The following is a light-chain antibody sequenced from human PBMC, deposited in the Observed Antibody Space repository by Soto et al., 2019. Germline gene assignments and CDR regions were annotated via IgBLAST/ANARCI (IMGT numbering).Light chain of an antibody. CDR1: QSVSTNY. CDR2: GAS. Sequence: EIVLTQSPRTLSLSPGEGATLSCRASQSVSTNYLAWYQQKPGQAPRLLIYGASSRATGIPDRFSGSGSGTDFTLTISRLEPEDFAVYYCQQYGTSPRTFGQGTKLEIK. V-gene: IGKV3-20*01. CDR3: QQYGTSPRT. J-gene: IGKJ2*01.